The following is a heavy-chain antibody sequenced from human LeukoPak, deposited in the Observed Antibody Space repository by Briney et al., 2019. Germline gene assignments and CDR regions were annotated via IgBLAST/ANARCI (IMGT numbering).Heavy chain of an antibody. Sequence: PSETLSLTCAVYGGSFNGYYWSWIRQPPGKGLEWIGEVNHSGHANCNPSLKSRATITADTSKNQFSLKVTSVTAADTATYYCARHLTGERAFDIWGQGTLVTVSS. CDR1: GGSFNGYY. CDR3: ARHLTGERAFDI. D-gene: IGHD7-27*01. CDR2: VNHSGHA. J-gene: IGHJ3*02. V-gene: IGHV4-34*01.